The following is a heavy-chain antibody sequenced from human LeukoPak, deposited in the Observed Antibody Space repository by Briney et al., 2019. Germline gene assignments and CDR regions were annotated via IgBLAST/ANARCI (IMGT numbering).Heavy chain of an antibody. CDR1: RYTFTSYY. D-gene: IGHD2-2*01. V-gene: IGHV1-46*01. Sequence: ASVKVSCKASRYTFTSYYMNWVRQAPGQGLEWMGIINPSGGSTSYAQKFQGRVTMTRDTSTSTVYMELSSLRSEDTAVYYCARYCSSTSCSPQDYGMDVWGQGTTVTVSS. CDR3: ARYCSSTSCSPQDYGMDV. CDR2: INPSGGST. J-gene: IGHJ6*02.